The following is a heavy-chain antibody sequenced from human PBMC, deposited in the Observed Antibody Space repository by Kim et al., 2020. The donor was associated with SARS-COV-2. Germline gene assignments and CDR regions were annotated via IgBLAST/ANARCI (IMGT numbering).Heavy chain of an antibody. J-gene: IGHJ5*02. V-gene: IGHV3-7*04. D-gene: IGHD6-13*01. Sequence: VKGRFTISRDNAKNSLYLQMNSLRAEDTAVYYCARDWDERSSWYVGGFDPWGQGTLVTVSS. CDR3: ARDWDERSSWYVGGFDP.